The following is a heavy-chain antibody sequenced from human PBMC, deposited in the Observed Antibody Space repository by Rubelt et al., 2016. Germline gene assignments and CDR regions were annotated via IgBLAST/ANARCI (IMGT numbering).Heavy chain of an antibody. V-gene: IGHV3-21*01. CDR2: ITSSSTFI. Sequence: GLQWVASITSSSTFIYYSDSMEGRFIISRDNAKNSLYLQMHSLRAEDTAVYFCARARSASHADGFDIWGQGTMVTVSS. CDR3: ARARSASHADGFDI. J-gene: IGHJ3*02.